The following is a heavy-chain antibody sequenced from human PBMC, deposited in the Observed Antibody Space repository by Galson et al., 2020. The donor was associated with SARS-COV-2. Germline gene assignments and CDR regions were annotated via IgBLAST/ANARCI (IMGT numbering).Heavy chain of an antibody. V-gene: IGHV3-23*01. CDR3: AKHQDEWELLRPLDF. CDR1: GFTFSNYA. Sequence: GGSLRLSCAASGFTFSNYAMSWVRQAPGKGLEWVSGATYNGGSTHYADSMKGRFTISRDNSKSMLYLQMSGLRAEDTAVYYCAKHQDEWELLRPLDFRGQGTLVTVSS. CDR2: ATYNGGST. D-gene: IGHD1-26*01. J-gene: IGHJ4*02.